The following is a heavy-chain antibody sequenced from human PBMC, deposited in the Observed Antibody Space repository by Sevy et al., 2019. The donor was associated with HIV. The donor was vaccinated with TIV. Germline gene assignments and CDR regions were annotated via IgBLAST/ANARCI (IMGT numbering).Heavy chain of an antibody. CDR2: IYSGGST. CDR1: GFTVSSNY. D-gene: IGHD4-17*01. V-gene: IGHV3-53*01. Sequence: GGSLRLSCAASGFTVSSNYMSWVRQAPGKGLEWVSVIYSGGSTYYADSVKGRFTISTDNSKNTRYLQMNSLRAEDTAVYYCARASSTVTTHFDYWGQGTLVTVSS. J-gene: IGHJ4*02. CDR3: ARASSTVTTHFDY.